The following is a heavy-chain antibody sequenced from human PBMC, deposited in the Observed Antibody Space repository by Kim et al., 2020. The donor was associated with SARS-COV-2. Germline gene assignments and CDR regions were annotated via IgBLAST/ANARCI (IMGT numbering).Heavy chain of an antibody. CDR2: T. J-gene: IGHJ6*02. V-gene: IGHV3-74*01. Sequence: TSYADSVKGRFTISRDNAKNPLYLQMNSLGAEDTAVYYCARENYYYGMDGWGQGTTVTVSS. CDR3: ARENYYYGMDG.